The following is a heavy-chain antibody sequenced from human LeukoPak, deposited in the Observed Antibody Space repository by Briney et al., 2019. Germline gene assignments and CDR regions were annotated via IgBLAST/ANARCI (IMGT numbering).Heavy chain of an antibody. Sequence: PSETLSLTCAVYGGSFSGYYWSWIRQPPGKGLEWIGEINHSGSTNYNPSLKSRVTISVDTSKNQFSLKLSSVTAADTAVYYCARQGGFAPNWFDPWGQGTLDTVSS. V-gene: IGHV4-34*01. CDR3: ARQGGFAPNWFDP. D-gene: IGHD5-12*01. CDR1: GGSFSGYY. J-gene: IGHJ5*02. CDR2: INHSGST.